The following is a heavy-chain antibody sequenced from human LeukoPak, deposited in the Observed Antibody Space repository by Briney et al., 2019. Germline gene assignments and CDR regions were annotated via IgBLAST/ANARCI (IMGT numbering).Heavy chain of an antibody. CDR2: IYYSGST. J-gene: IGHJ2*01. Sequence: SETLSLTCAVYGGSFSGYYWSWIRQPPGKGLEWIGYIYYSGSTNYNPSLKSRVTISVDTSKNQFSLKLSSVTAADTAVYYCATRTLTYWYFDLWGRGTLVTVSS. V-gene: IGHV4-59*01. CDR3: ATRTLTYWYFDL. D-gene: IGHD1-14*01. CDR1: GGSFSGYY.